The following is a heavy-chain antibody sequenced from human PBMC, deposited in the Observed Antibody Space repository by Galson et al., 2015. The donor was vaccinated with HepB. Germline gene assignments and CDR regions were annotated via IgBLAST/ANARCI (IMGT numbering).Heavy chain of an antibody. CDR3: AGLYCSSPICSGLYYYYGMDV. Sequence: SLRLSCAASGFTFSSYSMNWVRQTPGKGLEWVSSISSSNGYIYYADSVKGRFTISRDNAKYSLSLQMNSLRVEDTAVYYCAGLYCSSPICSGLYYYYGMDVWGQGTTFTVFS. D-gene: IGHD2-2*01. J-gene: IGHJ6*02. CDR1: GFTFSSYS. V-gene: IGHV3-21*01. CDR2: ISSSNGYI.